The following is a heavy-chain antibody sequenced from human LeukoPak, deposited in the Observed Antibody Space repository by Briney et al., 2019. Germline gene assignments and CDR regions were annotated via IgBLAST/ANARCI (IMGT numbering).Heavy chain of an antibody. CDR1: GGSISSYY. V-gene: IGHV4-59*12. D-gene: IGHD6-19*01. Sequence: SETLSLTCTVSGGSISSYYWSWIRQPPGKGLEWIGYIYYSGSTHYSPSLKNRVTISLDTSKNQFSLKLSSVTAADTAVYYCARERLAVAGKSYDYWGQGTLVTVSS. CDR3: ARERLAVAGKSYDY. J-gene: IGHJ4*02. CDR2: IYYSGST.